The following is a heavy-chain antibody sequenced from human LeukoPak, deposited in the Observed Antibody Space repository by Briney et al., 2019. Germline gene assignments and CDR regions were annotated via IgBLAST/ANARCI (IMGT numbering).Heavy chain of an antibody. CDR2: ISGGGGNT. Sequence: GESLRLSCAASGFTFDDYAMSWVRQAPGKGLEWVSAISGGGGNTYYADSVKGRFTISRDNSKNTLYLQMNSLRAEDTAVYYCGKNRYSGSLSPFDIWGQGTMVTVSS. J-gene: IGHJ3*02. D-gene: IGHD1-26*01. CDR1: GFTFDDYA. V-gene: IGHV3-23*01. CDR3: GKNRYSGSLSPFDI.